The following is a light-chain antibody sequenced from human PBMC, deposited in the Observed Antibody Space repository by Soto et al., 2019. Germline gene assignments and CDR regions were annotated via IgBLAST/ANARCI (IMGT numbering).Light chain of an antibody. CDR2: AAS. V-gene: IGKV3-20*01. CDR3: QHYTYSRGT. CDR1: QSISRSY. J-gene: IGKJ1*01. Sequence: EIVLTQSPGTLSLSPGEGATLSCRASQSISRSYIAWYQQKPGRAPRLLMFAASSRATGIPDRFSGSGSGTDFTLTISRLEPEDFAVYYCQHYTYSRGTFGQGTKVEIK.